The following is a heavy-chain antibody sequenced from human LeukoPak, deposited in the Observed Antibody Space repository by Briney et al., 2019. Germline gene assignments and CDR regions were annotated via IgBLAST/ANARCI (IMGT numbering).Heavy chain of an antibody. J-gene: IGHJ4*02. Sequence: PSETLSLTCTVSGGSISSYYWSWLRQPPGEGREWIGFIYYRGNTNHNPSLKRRVTMSVDTSKNQFSLKLSSVTAADTAVYYCARDGYCSSTSCYKQGTFDYWGQGTLVTVSS. CDR2: IYYRGNT. CDR3: ARDGYCSSTSCYKQGTFDY. D-gene: IGHD2-2*02. V-gene: IGHV4-59*12. CDR1: GGSISSYY.